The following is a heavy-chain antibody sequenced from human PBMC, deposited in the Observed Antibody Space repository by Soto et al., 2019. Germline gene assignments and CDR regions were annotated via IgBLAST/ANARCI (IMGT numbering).Heavy chain of an antibody. Sequence: QVQLVQSGAEVKKPGSSVKVSCKASGGTFSSYAISWVRQAPGQGLEWMGGIIPSFGTANYAQKFQGRVTITADESTSTAYMELSSLRSEDTAVYYCARGGYSSGWDYYYGMDVWGQGTTVTVSS. V-gene: IGHV1-69*01. D-gene: IGHD6-19*01. CDR3: ARGGYSSGWDYYYGMDV. CDR2: IIPSFGTA. CDR1: GGTFSSYA. J-gene: IGHJ6*02.